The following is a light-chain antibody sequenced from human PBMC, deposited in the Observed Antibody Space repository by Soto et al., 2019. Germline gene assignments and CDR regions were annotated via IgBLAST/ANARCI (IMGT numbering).Light chain of an antibody. CDR1: SGDIGGYNY. V-gene: IGLV2-14*01. CDR3: SSYTRNTTPVV. J-gene: IGLJ2*01. Sequence: QSALTQPASVSGSPGQSITISCTGTSGDIGGYNYVSWYQQHPGKAPKLLISEVTNRPSGVSNRFSGSKSGNTASLTISGLLAEDEADYYCSSYTRNTTPVVFGVGPKVTFL. CDR2: EVT.